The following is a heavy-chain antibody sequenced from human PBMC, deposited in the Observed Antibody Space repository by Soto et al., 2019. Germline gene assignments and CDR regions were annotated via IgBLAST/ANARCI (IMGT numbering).Heavy chain of an antibody. J-gene: IGHJ3*02. CDR2: IYYSGST. CDR1: GGSISSYY. CDR3: ATFGELPYDAFDI. D-gene: IGHD3-10*01. Sequence: SETLSLTCTFSGGSISSYYWSWIRPPPGKGLEWIGYIYYSGSTNYNPSLKSRVTISVDTSKNQFSLKLSSVTAADTAVYYCATFGELPYDAFDIWGQGTMVTVS. V-gene: IGHV4-59*01.